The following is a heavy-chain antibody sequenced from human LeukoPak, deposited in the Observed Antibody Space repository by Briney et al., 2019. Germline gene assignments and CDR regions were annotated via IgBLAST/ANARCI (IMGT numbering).Heavy chain of an antibody. CDR2: ISGSGGST. J-gene: IGHJ4*02. V-gene: IGHV3-23*01. Sequence: GRSLRLSCAASGFTFSRYAMRWVRQAPGRGLEWVSAISGSGGSTFYADSVKDRFTISRDNSNNPLYLQMNSLRGEDTAVYYSAKDPHIVGSGYYSDYWGQGTLVTVSS. CDR1: GFTFSRYA. D-gene: IGHD3-22*01. CDR3: AKDPHIVGSGYYSDY.